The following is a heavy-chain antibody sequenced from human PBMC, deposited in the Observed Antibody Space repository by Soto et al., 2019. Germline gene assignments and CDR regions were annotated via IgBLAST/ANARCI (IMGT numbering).Heavy chain of an antibody. CDR3: ARGTYYYDSSGIDY. Sequence: XSVKVSCKASVYTFACYYMHWVRQAPGQGLEWMGWINPNSGGTNYAQKFQGWVTMTRDTSISTAYMELSRLRSDDTAVYYCARGTYYYDSSGIDYWGQGTLVTVSS. CDR2: INPNSGGT. CDR1: VYTFACYY. J-gene: IGHJ4*02. D-gene: IGHD3-22*01. V-gene: IGHV1-2*04.